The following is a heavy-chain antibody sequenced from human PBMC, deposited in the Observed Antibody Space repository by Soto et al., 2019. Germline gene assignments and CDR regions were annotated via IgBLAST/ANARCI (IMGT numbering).Heavy chain of an antibody. V-gene: IGHV1-69*06. Sequence: GPSVKVSCKASGGTFSSYAISWVRQAPGQGLEWMGGIIPIFGTANYAQEFQGRVTITADKSTSTAYMELSSLRSEDTAVYYCARDNGVFKRFLEWHYYGMDVWGQGTTVTVSS. CDR3: ARDNGVFKRFLEWHYYGMDV. CDR2: IIPIFGTA. J-gene: IGHJ6*02. CDR1: GGTFSSYA. D-gene: IGHD3-3*01.